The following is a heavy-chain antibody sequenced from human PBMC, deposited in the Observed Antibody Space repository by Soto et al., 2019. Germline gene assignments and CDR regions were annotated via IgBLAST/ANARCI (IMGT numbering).Heavy chain of an antibody. D-gene: IGHD2-2*01. CDR2: ISASGRSL. J-gene: IGHJ4*02. CDR1: GFTFSSND. V-gene: IGHV3-23*01. Sequence: EVQLLESGGGLIQPGGSLRLSCAASGFTFSSNDMSWVRQAPGKGLEWASSISASGRSLFYADAVKGRFTISRDNSKNTLYLQMSSLTAEDTAVYYCAKRTSKLDYWGQGTLVTVSS. CDR3: AKRTSKLDY.